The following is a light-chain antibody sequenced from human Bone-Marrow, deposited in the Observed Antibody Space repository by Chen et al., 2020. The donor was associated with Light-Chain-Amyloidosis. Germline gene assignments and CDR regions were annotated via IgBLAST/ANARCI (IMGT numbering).Light chain of an antibody. V-gene: IGLV6-57*01. CDR2: ENY. Sequence: NLMLTQPHAVSDSPAKTVAIPGPRSSGGVASNFAQWYQQRPRSLPTIVIYENYRRPSGVPARFSGSIDASSNSASLTISGLQTEDEAIYYCQSYDSSNRVVFGGGTRLTVL. CDR3: QSYDSSNRVV. J-gene: IGLJ3*02. CDR1: SGGVASNF.